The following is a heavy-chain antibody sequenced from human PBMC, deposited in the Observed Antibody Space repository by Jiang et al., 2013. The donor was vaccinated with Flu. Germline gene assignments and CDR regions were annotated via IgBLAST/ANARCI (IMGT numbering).Heavy chain of an antibody. CDR2: INAGSGDT. CDR3: ARHNSLYYFDY. Sequence: GAEVKKPGASVKVSCEASGNTFTAYGIHWVRQAPGQGLEWMGWINAGSGDTEYSQKFQGRVSITRDASASTTHLELSSLRSEDTAVYYCARHNSLYYFDYWGQGTLVTVSS. CDR1: GNTFTAYG. D-gene: IGHD4-23*01. V-gene: IGHV1-3*01. J-gene: IGHJ4*02.